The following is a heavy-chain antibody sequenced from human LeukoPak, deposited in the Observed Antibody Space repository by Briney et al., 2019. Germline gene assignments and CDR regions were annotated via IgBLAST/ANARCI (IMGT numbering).Heavy chain of an antibody. V-gene: IGHV1-2*02. CDR1: GYAFTGYY. Sequence: GSVTVSCTVSGYAFTGYYMHWVRQAPGQGLEWMGCISPNSSSTNYAQKFHGRVTMTRDTFISTAYMQLRRLRSDDTAVYYCPRGGPGYYDFWSGPTQRYY. D-gene: IGHD3-3*01. CDR2: ISPNSSST. J-gene: IGHJ4*01. CDR3: PRGGPGYYDFWSGPTQRYY.